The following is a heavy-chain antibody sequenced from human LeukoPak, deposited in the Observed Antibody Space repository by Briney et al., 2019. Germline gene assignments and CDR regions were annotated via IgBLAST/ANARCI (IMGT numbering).Heavy chain of an antibody. Sequence: ASVKVSCKASGYTFTGYYMHWVRQAPGQGLEWMGIINPSGGSTSYAQKFQGRVTMTRDTSTSTVYMELSSLRSEDTAVYYCARDITTAMGLFSGEDYWGQGTLVTVSS. CDR3: ARDITTAMGLFSGEDY. D-gene: IGHD5-18*01. CDR1: GYTFTGYY. CDR2: INPSGGST. V-gene: IGHV1-46*01. J-gene: IGHJ4*02.